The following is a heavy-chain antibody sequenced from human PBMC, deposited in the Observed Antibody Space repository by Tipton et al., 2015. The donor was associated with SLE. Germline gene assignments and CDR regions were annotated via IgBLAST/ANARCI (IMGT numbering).Heavy chain of an antibody. V-gene: IGHV4-59*11. CDR3: ARDRFLEYNWFDP. J-gene: IGHJ5*02. Sequence: TLSLTCTVSGGSISSHYWSWIRQPPGKGLEWIGYIYYSGSTNYNPSLKSRVTISVDTSKNQFSLRLSSVTAADTAVYYCARDRFLEYNWFDPWGQGTLVTVSS. CDR2: IYYSGST. CDR1: GGSISSHY. D-gene: IGHD3-3*01.